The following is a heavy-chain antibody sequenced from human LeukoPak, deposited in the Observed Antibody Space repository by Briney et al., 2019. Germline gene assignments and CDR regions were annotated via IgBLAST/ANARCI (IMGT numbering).Heavy chain of an antibody. D-gene: IGHD3-10*01. CDR1: GFTFSDYY. J-gene: IGHJ5*02. CDR2: ISSSGSTI. V-gene: IGHV3-11*01. CDR3: ARSQWFGELNPSGWFDP. Sequence: GGSLRLSCAASGFTFSDYYMSWIRQAPGKGLEWVSYISSSGSTIYYADSVKGRFTISRDNAKNSLYLQMNSLRAEDTAVYYCARSQWFGELNPSGWFDPWGQGTLVTVSS.